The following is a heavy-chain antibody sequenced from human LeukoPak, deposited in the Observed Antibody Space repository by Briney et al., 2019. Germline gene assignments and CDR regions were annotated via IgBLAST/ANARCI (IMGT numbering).Heavy chain of an antibody. CDR2: IRYDGSNK. CDR3: AKVFTYSSSWSWWFDP. Sequence: GGSLRLSCAASGFTFSSYGMYWVRQAPGKGLEWVAFIRYDGSNKYYADSVKGRFTISRDNSKNTLYLQMNSLRAEDTAVYYCAKVFTYSSSWSWWFDPWGQGTLVTVSS. D-gene: IGHD6-13*01. V-gene: IGHV3-30*02. CDR1: GFTFSSYG. J-gene: IGHJ5*02.